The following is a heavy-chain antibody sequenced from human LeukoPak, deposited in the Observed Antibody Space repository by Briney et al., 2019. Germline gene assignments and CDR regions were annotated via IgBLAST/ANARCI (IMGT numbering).Heavy chain of an antibody. CDR1: GGSFSGYY. V-gene: IGHV4-34*01. D-gene: IGHD3-10*01. CDR2: INHSGTT. CDR3: ARRPPSYYGSGSYYKGGFDY. J-gene: IGHJ4*02. Sequence: SETLSLTCAVYGGSFSGYYWSWIRQPPGKGLEWIGEINHSGTTNYNPSLKSRVTISVDTSKNQFSLKLSSVTAADTAVYYCARRPPSYYGSGSYYKGGFDYWGQGTLVTVSS.